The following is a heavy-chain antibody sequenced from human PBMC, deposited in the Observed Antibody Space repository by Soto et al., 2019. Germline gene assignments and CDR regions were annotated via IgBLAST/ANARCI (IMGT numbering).Heavy chain of an antibody. D-gene: IGHD3-9*01. CDR1: GGSFSGYY. CDR2: INHSGST. Sequence: LSLTCAVYGGSFSGYYWSWIRQPPGKGLEWIGEINHSGSTNYNPSLKSRVTISVDTSKNQFSLKLSSVTAADTAVYYCARAGYFDWLKFYGMDVWGQGTTVTVSS. CDR3: ARAGYFDWLKFYGMDV. J-gene: IGHJ6*02. V-gene: IGHV4-34*01.